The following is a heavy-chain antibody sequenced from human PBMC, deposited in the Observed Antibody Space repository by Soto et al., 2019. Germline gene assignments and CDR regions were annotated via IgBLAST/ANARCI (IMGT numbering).Heavy chain of an antibody. D-gene: IGHD5-18*01. J-gene: IGHJ4*02. Sequence: EVQLLESGGGVVQPGGSLRLSCAASGFTFNTYAMNWVRQAPGKGLEWVATISTSGANTYYADSVRGRFTISSDTSKNPLFLQMHRLRAEDTAVYDCAKDRDTYGPLYFFDYGGQGTLVTVSS. CDR2: ISTSGANT. CDR1: GFTFNTYA. V-gene: IGHV3-23*01. CDR3: AKDRDTYGPLYFFDY.